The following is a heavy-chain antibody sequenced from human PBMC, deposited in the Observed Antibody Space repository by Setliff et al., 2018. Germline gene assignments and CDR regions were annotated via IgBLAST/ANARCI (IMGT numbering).Heavy chain of an antibody. CDR1: GYSFTDYY. D-gene: IGHD3-3*01. CDR2: INPKSGGT. V-gene: IGHV1-2*02. Sequence: ASVKVYCKASGYSFTDYYMHWVRQVPGRGLEWMGWINPKSGGTRYAQKFQGRVTMTRDTSISTAYLDLRSLRSDDTAVYYCVRDSRITVLGVDNYHYMDVWGRGTTVTVSS. J-gene: IGHJ6*03. CDR3: VRDSRITVLGVDNYHYMDV.